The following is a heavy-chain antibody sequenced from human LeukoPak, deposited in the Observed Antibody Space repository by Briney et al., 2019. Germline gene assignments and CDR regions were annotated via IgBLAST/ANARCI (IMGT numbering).Heavy chain of an antibody. J-gene: IGHJ6*02. Sequence: GGSLRLSCAGGGFAFSRYAMSWVRQAPGKGLEWVSSIIDSGAITYHADSVKGRFTISRDNSKNTLYLQMNSLRAEDTAVYYCAKFSSDTNYYYGMDVWGPGTTVTVSS. CDR3: AKFSSDTNYYYGMDV. CDR1: GFAFSRYA. V-gene: IGHV3-23*01. CDR2: IIDSGAIT. D-gene: IGHD6-6*01.